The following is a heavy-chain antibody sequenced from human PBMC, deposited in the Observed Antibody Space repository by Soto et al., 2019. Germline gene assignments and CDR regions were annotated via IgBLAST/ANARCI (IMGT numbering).Heavy chain of an antibody. V-gene: IGHV4-34*01. CDR1: GGSFSGYY. Sequence: SETLSLTCAVYGGSFSGYYWSRIRQPPGKGLEWIGEINHSGSTNYNPSLKSRVTISVDTSKNQFSLKLSSVTAADTAVYYCARGTYYYDSSGYSRRSAFDYWGQGTLVTV. CDR2: INHSGST. J-gene: IGHJ4*02. D-gene: IGHD3-22*01. CDR3: ARGTYYYDSSGYSRRSAFDY.